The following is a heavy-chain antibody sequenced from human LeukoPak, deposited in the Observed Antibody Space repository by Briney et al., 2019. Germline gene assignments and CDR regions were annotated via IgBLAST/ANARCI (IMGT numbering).Heavy chain of an antibody. CDR3: ATHRRPGSGGYENAFEI. D-gene: IGHD5-12*01. V-gene: IGHV4-39*01. Sequence: SETLSLTCTVSGASIGSTTYYWDWFRQPPGKGLEWIGNIYDGGSTHYNPSLKSRLTMSVDTSKNHFSLRLNSVTAADTAIYYCATHRRPGSGGYENAFEIWGQGIMVTVSS. CDR1: GASIGSTTYY. J-gene: IGHJ3*02. CDR2: IYDGGST.